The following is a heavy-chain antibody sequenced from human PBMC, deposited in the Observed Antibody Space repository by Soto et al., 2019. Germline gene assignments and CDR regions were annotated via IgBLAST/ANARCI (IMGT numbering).Heavy chain of an antibody. CDR2: ISAYNGNT. V-gene: IGHV1-18*04. CDR3: ARHDGGVYYDSSGYPGL. CDR1: GYTFTSYC. D-gene: IGHD3-22*01. Sequence: ASVKVSCKASGYTFTSYCISWVRQAPGQELEWMGWISAYNGNTNYAQKLQGRVTMTTDTSTSTAYMELRSLRSDDTAVYYCARHDGGVYYDSSGYPGLWGQGTLVTVSS. J-gene: IGHJ4*02.